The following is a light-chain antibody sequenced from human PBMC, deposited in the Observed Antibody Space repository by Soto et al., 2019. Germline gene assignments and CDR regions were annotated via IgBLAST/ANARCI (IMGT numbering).Light chain of an antibody. CDR3: QQYDSYSRT. V-gene: IGKV1-5*03. CDR2: LAS. J-gene: IGKJ1*01. CDR1: QSIRTS. Sequence: DIQMTQSPSTLSAFVGDRVTITCRASQSIRTSLAWYQQKPGKAPKLLIYLASYLESGVPARFSGSGSATEFTLPISSLQPDDFATYYCQQYDSYSRTFGQGTKVEIK.